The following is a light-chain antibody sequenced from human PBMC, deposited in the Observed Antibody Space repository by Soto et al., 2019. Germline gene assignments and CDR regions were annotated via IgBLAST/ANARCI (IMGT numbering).Light chain of an antibody. CDR1: QSVSSSY. CDR3: QQYGSSPPWT. J-gene: IGKJ1*01. CDR2: GAS. V-gene: IGKV3-20*01. Sequence: ENVLTQSPGTLSLSPGERATLSCRASQSVSSSYLAWYQQKPGQAPRLLIYGASSRATGIPDRFSGSGSGTGFTLSISRLEPEDFAVYYCQQYGSSPPWTFGQGTKVDIK.